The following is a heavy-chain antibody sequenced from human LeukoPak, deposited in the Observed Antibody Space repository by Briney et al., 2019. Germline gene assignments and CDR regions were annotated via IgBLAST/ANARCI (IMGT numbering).Heavy chain of an antibody. CDR2: IKQDGSDK. D-gene: IGHD1-14*01. CDR3: AKAPDHFFDY. CDR1: GFTFSRYW. J-gene: IGHJ4*02. V-gene: IGHV3-7*01. Sequence: GGSLRLSCAASGFTFSRYWMSWVRQAPGKGLEWVAHIKQDGSDKYYVDSVKGRITISRDNPKNSLYLQMNSLRAEDTAVHYCAKAPDHFFDYWGQGTLVTVSS.